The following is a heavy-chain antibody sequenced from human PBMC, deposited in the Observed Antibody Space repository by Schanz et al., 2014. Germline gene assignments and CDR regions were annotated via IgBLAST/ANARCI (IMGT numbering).Heavy chain of an antibody. D-gene: IGHD3-10*01. CDR3: AKGSRSGSKVMDV. CDR1: GFTFSSYG. V-gene: IGHV3-33*03. Sequence: QVQLVESGGGVVQPGRSLRLSCAASGFTFSSYGMHWVRQAPGKGLEWVAVIWYDGSNKYYADSVKGRFTISRDSAKNSLYLQMNSLRPEDTALYYCAKGSRSGSKVMDVWGKGTTVTVSS. J-gene: IGHJ6*03. CDR2: IWYDGSNK.